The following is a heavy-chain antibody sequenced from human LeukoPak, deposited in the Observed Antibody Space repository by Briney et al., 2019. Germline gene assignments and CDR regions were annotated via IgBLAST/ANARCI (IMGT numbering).Heavy chain of an antibody. CDR2: IWYDGSNK. V-gene: IGHV3-33*01. CDR3: ARKYCSSTSCYWDY. Sequence: PGRSLRLSCVASGFTSSSYGMHWVRQAPGKGLEWVAVIWYDGSNKYYADSVKGRFTISRDNSKNTLYLQMNSLRAEDTAVYYCARKYCSSTSCYWDYWGQGTLVTVSS. J-gene: IGHJ4*02. D-gene: IGHD2-2*01. CDR1: GFTSSSYG.